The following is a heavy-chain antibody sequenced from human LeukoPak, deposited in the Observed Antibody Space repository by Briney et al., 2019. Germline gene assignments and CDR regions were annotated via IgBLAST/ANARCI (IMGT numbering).Heavy chain of an antibody. CDR1: GGTFSSYA. D-gene: IGHD2-2*01. J-gene: IGHJ3*02. V-gene: IGHV1-69*01. CDR2: IIPIFGTA. Sequence: GASVKVSCKASGGTFSSYAISWVRQAPGQGLEWMGGIIPIFGTANYAQKFQGRVTITADESTSTAYMELSSLRSEDTAVYYCARFSGEGIVVLPAAPGAFDIWGQGTMVTVSS. CDR3: ARFSGEGIVVLPAAPGAFDI.